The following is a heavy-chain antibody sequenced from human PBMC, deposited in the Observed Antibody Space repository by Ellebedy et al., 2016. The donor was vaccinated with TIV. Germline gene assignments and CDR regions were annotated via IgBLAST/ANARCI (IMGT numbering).Heavy chain of an antibody. CDR3: ARLKSCTSGSCYYYFDS. Sequence: SETLSLTXTVSGGSISTVGHYWTWVRQHPGKGLDWIGHIYYSGSTSYTPSLKSRITMSVDTSNNRFSLKMTSVTAADTAVYYCARLKSCTSGSCYYYFDSWGQGTRVSVSS. CDR2: IYYSGST. V-gene: IGHV4-31*03. D-gene: IGHD2-15*01. CDR1: GGSISTVGHY. J-gene: IGHJ4*02.